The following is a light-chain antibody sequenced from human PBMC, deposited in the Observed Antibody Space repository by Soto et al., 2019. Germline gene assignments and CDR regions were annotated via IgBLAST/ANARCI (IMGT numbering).Light chain of an antibody. V-gene: IGKV3-15*01. Sequence: EIVETHKPNTLSLSPGERAALSCRASQSASSNLAWYRQKPGQAPRLLIYDTSTRATGVPARFSGSRSGTEFTLTINSLQSEDFAVYYCQRYNNWPLTFAGGTKVDI. CDR3: QRYNNWPLT. J-gene: IGKJ4*01. CDR1: QSASSN. CDR2: DTS.